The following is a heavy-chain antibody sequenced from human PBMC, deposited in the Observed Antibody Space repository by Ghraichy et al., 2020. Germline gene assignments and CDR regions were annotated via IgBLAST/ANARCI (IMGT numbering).Heavy chain of an antibody. Sequence: SETLSLTCTVSGGSISSYYWSWIRQPPGKGLEWIGYIYYSGSTNYNPSLKSRVTISIDTSKDQFSLTLSSVTAADTAVYYCARGHDWSYAGWFDPWGQGTLVTVSS. J-gene: IGHJ5*02. CDR1: GGSISSYY. CDR2: IYYSGST. V-gene: IGHV4-59*01. CDR3: ARGHDWSYAGWFDP. D-gene: IGHD1-7*01.